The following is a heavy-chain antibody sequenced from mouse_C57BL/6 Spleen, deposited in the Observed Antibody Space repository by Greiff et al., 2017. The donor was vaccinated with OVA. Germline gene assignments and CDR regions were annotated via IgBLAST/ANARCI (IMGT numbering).Heavy chain of an antibody. CDR2: IFPGSGST. D-gene: IGHD3-2*02. CDR3: ARSLDSSGYGAWFAY. Sequence: VKLMESGPELVKPGASVKISCKASGYTFTDYYINWVKQRPGQGLEWIGWIFPGSGSTYYNEKFKGKATLTVDKSSSTAYMLLSSLTSEDSAVYFCARSLDSSGYGAWFAYWGQGTLVTVSA. V-gene: IGHV1-75*01. J-gene: IGHJ3*01. CDR1: GYTFTDYY.